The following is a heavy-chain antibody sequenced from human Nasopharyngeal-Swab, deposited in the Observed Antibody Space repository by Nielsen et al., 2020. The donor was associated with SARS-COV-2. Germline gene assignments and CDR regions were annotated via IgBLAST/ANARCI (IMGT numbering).Heavy chain of an antibody. CDR1: GGSFSGYY. CDR3: ARRQGYDFWSGSYYYGMDV. Sequence: SETLSLTCAVYGGSFSGYYWSWIRQPPGKGLEWIGEINHSGSTNYNPSLKSRVTISIDTSKNQSSLKLSSVTAADTAVYYCARRQGYDFWSGSYYYGMDVWGQGTTVTVSS. D-gene: IGHD3-3*01. J-gene: IGHJ6*02. CDR2: INHSGST. V-gene: IGHV4-34*01.